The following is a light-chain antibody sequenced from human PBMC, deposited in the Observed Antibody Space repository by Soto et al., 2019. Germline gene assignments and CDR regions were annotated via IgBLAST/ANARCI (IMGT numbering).Light chain of an antibody. CDR2: GTS. V-gene: IGKV3-20*01. J-gene: IGKJ1*01. Sequence: EMVLTQSPGTLSLSPGERATLSCRASQSISSPYLAWYQQKPGQAPRLLIYGTSTRATGIPDRFSGSGSGTDFTLTINRLEPEDFAVYYCQQYADSPRTFGQGTKV. CDR3: QQYADSPRT. CDR1: QSISSPY.